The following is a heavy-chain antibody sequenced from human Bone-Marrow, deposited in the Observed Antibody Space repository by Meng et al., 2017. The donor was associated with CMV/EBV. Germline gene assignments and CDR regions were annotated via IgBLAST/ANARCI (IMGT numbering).Heavy chain of an antibody. CDR3: ARGRWKLRFWFDP. CDR2: MNPNSGNT. J-gene: IGHJ5*02. Sequence: ASVKVSCKASGYTFTSYDINWVRQATGQGLEWMGWMNPNSGNTGYAQKFQGRVTMTRNTSISTAYMELSSLRSEDTSVYYCARGRWKLRFWFDPWGQGTLVTVSS. D-gene: IGHD4-23*01. V-gene: IGHV1-8*01. CDR1: GYTFTSYD.